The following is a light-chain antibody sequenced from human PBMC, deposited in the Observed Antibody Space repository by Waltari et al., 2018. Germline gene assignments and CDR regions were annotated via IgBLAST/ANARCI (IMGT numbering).Light chain of an antibody. CDR2: EVT. J-gene: IGLJ3*02. Sequence: QSALTQPASVSGSPGQSITLSCTGTSSDGGGYHYASWYQQHPGKAPKLLIYEVTNRPSGVSDRFSGSKSGNTASLTISGLQAEDEADYYCTSYTSSITLVFGGGTKLTVL. CDR3: TSYTSSITLV. CDR1: SSDGGGYHY. V-gene: IGLV2-14*01.